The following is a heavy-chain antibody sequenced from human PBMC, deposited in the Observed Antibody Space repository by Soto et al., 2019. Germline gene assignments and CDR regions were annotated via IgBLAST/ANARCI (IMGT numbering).Heavy chain of an antibody. CDR1: GGSFSGYY. CDR2: INHSGST. Sequence: SETLSLTCAVYGGSFSGYYWSWIRQPPGKGLEWIGEINHSGSTNYNPSLKSRVTISVDTSKNQSSLKLSSVTAADTAVYYCASLREYSSSSRYYYYYYGMDVWGQGTTVTVSS. J-gene: IGHJ6*02. D-gene: IGHD6-6*01. V-gene: IGHV4-34*01. CDR3: ASLREYSSSSRYYYYYYGMDV.